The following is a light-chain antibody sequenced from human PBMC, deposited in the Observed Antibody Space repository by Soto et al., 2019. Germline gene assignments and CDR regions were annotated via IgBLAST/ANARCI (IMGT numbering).Light chain of an antibody. CDR2: GAS. J-gene: IGKJ5*01. CDR3: QQYDISPWT. Sequence: IVLKQSPGTLSLSPGERATLSCRASQSVTSSYLAWWQQKPGQAPRLLIYGASSRATGFPDRFSGSGSGTDFTLTIIRLEPEDFAVYYCQQYDISPWTFGQGTRLEIK. CDR1: QSVTSSY. V-gene: IGKV3-20*01.